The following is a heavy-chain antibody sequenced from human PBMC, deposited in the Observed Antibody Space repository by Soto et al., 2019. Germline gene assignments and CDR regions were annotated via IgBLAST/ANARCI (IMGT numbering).Heavy chain of an antibody. CDR1: GGPIMSANYY. Sequence: QLQLQESGPGLVKPSETLSLTCTVSGGPIMSANYYWGWVRQSPGKGLEWLGSIHHTLSTYYNPSLNNRVTISIDTSKHQFSLKLSSVTAADTALYYCVRHYRGTSQRGILNWFDPWGQGTLVTVSS. J-gene: IGHJ5*02. CDR3: VRHYRGTSQRGILNWFDP. CDR2: IHHTLST. V-gene: IGHV4-39*01. D-gene: IGHD3-10*01.